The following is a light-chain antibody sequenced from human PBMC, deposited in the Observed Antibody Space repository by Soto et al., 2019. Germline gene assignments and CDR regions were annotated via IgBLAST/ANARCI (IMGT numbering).Light chain of an antibody. V-gene: IGLV2-14*01. CDR2: EVS. CDR1: SSDVGGYNY. CDR3: STYTSSSTWV. Sequence: QSALTQPASVSGSPGQSITISCTGTSSDVGGYNYVSGYQQHPGKDPKLMIYEVSNRPSGVSNRFSGSKSANTASLTIAGLHAEDEADYFCSTYTSSSTWVFGGGTKLTVL. J-gene: IGLJ3*02.